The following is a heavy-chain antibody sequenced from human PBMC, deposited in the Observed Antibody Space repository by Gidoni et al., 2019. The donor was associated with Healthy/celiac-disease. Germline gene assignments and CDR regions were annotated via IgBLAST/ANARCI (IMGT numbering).Heavy chain of an antibody. Sequence: QVQLQQWGAGLLKPSETLSLTCAVYGGSFSGYYWSWIRQPPGKGLEWIGEINHSGSTNYNPSLKSRVSISVDTSKNQFSLKLSSVTAADTAVYYCARAVVPAVCDYWGQGTLVTVSS. V-gene: IGHV4-34*01. D-gene: IGHD2-2*01. CDR2: INHSGST. CDR3: ARAVVPAVCDY. CDR1: GGSFSGYY. J-gene: IGHJ4*02.